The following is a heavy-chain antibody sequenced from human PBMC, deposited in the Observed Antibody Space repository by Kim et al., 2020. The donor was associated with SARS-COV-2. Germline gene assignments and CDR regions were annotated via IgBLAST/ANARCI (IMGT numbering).Heavy chain of an antibody. Sequence: GGSLRLSCAASGFTFSSYSMNWVRQAPGKGLEWVSSISSSSSYIYYADSVKGRFTISRDNAKNSLYLQMNSLRAEDTAVYYCARDGRRGYSYGYVSKAFDIWGQGTMVTVSS. D-gene: IGHD5-18*01. J-gene: IGHJ3*02. CDR3: ARDGRRGYSYGYVSKAFDI. V-gene: IGHV3-21*01. CDR2: ISSSSSYI. CDR1: GFTFSSYS.